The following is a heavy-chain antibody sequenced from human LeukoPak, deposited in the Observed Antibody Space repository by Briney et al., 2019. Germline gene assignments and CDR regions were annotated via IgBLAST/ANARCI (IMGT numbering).Heavy chain of an antibody. V-gene: IGHV3-21*01. CDR3: ARGDFDWVH. CDR2: ISSSSSYI. D-gene: IGHD3-9*01. Sequence: GGSLRLSCAASGFTFSHYEMNWVRQAPGEGLEWVSSISSSSSYIYYADSVKGRFTISRDNAKNSLYLQMNSLRAEDTAVYYCARGDFDWVHWGQGTLVTVSS. CDR1: GFTFSHYE. J-gene: IGHJ4*02.